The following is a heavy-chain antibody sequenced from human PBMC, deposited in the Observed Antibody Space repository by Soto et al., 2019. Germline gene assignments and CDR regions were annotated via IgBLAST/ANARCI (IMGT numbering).Heavy chain of an antibody. CDR1: GLSLSNIW. J-gene: IGHJ5*02. V-gene: IGHV3-7*01. CDR3: AGLDTARVETAGS. Sequence: GGSLILSCVGSGLSLSNIWTSWVRQAPGKGLEWVANIKQGGTETYYVDSVKGRFTISKDHAKNSLYLQMNSLRVEDTALYYCAGLDTARVETAGSWGQGT. CDR2: IKQGGTET. D-gene: IGHD5-18*01.